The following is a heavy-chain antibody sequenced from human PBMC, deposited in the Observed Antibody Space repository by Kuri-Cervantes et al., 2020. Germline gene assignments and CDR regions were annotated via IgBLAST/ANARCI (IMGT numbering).Heavy chain of an antibody. V-gene: IGHV3-21*01. CDR2: ISSSSSYI. J-gene: IGHJ4*02. Sequence: GESLKISCAASGFTFDDYAMHWVRQAPGKGLEWVSSISSSSSYIYYADSVKGRFTISRDNAKNSLYLQMNSLRAEDTAVYYCARLRDFWSGYYSPAGDYWGQGTLVTVSS. CDR3: ARLRDFWSGYYSPAGDY. CDR1: GFTFDDYA. D-gene: IGHD3-3*01.